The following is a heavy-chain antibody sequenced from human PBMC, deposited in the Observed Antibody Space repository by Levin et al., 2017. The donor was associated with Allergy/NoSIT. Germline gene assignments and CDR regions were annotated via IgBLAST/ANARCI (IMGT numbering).Heavy chain of an antibody. CDR2: ITGGGDST. J-gene: IGHJ3*01. Sequence: PSETLSLTCAASGFTFSTFAMIWVRQAPGKGLEWVSAITGGGDSTYYTDSVKGRFTISRDNSKNTLYLQMNSLRAEDTAVYYCAKSYCSASSCPGLLGQGTMVTVSS. V-gene: IGHV3-23*01. CDR3: AKSYCSASSCPGL. D-gene: IGHD2-15*01. CDR1: GFTFSTFA.